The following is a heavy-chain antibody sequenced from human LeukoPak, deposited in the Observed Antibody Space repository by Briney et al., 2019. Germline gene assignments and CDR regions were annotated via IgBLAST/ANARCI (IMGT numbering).Heavy chain of an antibody. CDR1: GFTFSSYA. Sequence: GGSLRLSCAASGFTFSSYAMSWVRQAPGKGLEWVSAISVGGDITSYADSVKGRFTISRDNSKNTLSLQMNSLRAEDTAVYYCAKLTYDLWRGPFDYWGQGTLVTVSS. CDR2: ISVGGDIT. V-gene: IGHV3-23*01. D-gene: IGHD3-3*01. J-gene: IGHJ4*02. CDR3: AKLTYDLWRGPFDY.